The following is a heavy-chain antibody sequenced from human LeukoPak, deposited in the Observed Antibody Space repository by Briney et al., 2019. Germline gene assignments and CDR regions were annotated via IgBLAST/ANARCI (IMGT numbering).Heavy chain of an antibody. CDR1: GFTFSIYA. V-gene: IGHV3-23*01. CDR3: AKEGYDSSGYYPRLFDY. Sequence: PGGSLRLSCAASGFTFSIYALSWVRQAPGKGLEWVSVISYNGDKTHYADSVKGRFTISRDNSKNPLYLQMNSLRAEDTAVYYCAKEGYDSSGYYPRLFDYWGQGTLVTVSS. CDR2: ISYNGDKT. D-gene: IGHD3-22*01. J-gene: IGHJ4*02.